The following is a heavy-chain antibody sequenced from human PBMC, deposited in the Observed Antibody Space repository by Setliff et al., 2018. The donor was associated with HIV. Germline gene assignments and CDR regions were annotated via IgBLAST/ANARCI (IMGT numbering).Heavy chain of an antibody. CDR3: AKAAPGSIPGFPEYFHH. CDR1: GGSIRTGDW. J-gene: IGHJ1*01. Sequence: SETLSLTCAVSGGSIRTGDWWSWVRQSPGKGLEWIGYIYDSGSTNYNPSLASRVTMSLDTSKNHFSLKLTSVTAADSAVYFCAKAAPGSIPGFPEYFHHWGQGTLVTVSS. D-gene: IGHD2-15*01. V-gene: IGHV4-4*02. CDR2: IYDSGST.